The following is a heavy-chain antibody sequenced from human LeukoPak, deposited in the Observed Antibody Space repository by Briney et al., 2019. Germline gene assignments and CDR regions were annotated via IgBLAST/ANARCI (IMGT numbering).Heavy chain of an antibody. CDR2: IDPSDSYT. V-gene: IGHV5-10-1*01. CDR3: ARRNAGGYYDSSGYPY. J-gene: IGHJ4*02. CDR1: GYSFTSYW. Sequence: GESLKISCKGSGYSFTSYWISWVRQMPGKGLEWMGRIDPSDSYTNYSPSFQGHVTISADKSISTAYLQWSSLKASDTAMYYCARRNAGGYYDSSGYPYWGQGTLVTVSS. D-gene: IGHD3-22*01.